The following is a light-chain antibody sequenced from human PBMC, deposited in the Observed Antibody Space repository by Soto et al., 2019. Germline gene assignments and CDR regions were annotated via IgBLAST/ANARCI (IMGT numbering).Light chain of an antibody. CDR1: LSVNTF. J-gene: IGKJ5*01. CDR3: QQRSNWGIT. V-gene: IGKV3-11*01. Sequence: IGLTQSRATLSLSPGEDATHACRASLSVNTFVAWYQQKPGQAPRLLIYDASNRATGIPPRFSGSGSGTDFTLTISSLEPEDFAFYYCQQRSNWGITFGQGTRLEIK. CDR2: DAS.